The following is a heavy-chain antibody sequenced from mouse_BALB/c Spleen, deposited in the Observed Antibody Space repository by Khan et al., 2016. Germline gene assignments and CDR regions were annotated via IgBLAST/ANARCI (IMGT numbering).Heavy chain of an antibody. CDR2: ISYSGST. V-gene: IGHV3-2*02. D-gene: IGHD1-1*01. J-gene: IGHJ2*01. Sequence: EVQLQESGPGLVKPSQSLSLTCTVTGYSITSDYAWNWIRQFPGNKLEWMGYISYSGSTSYNPSLKSRTSITRDTSKNQFFLQLNSVTTEDTATYCCARDYYGSSYFDYWGQGTTLTVSS. CDR1: GYSITSDYA. CDR3: ARDYYGSSYFDY.